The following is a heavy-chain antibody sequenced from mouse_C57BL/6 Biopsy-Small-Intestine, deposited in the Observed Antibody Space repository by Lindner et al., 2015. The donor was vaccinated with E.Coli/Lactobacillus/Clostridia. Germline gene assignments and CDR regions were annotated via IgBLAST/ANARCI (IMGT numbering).Heavy chain of an antibody. CDR3: AGGDYYGSSYGFDY. V-gene: IGHV1-54*01. CDR1: GYAFTNYL. CDR2: INPGSGGT. Sequence: VQLQESGAELVRPGTSVKVSCKASGYAFTNYLIEWVKQRPGQGLEWIGVINPGSGGTNYNEKFKGKATLTADKSSSTAYMQLSSLTSEDSAVYFCAGGDYYGSSYGFDYWGQGTTLTVSS. D-gene: IGHD1-1*01. J-gene: IGHJ2*01.